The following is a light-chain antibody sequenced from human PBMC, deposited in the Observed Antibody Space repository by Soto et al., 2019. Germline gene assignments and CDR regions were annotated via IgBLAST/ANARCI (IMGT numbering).Light chain of an antibody. CDR1: QTISGW. J-gene: IGKJ1*01. Sequence: DIQMTQSPSTLSASVGDTVTITCRASQTISGWLAWYQQSPGKAPNLLIFDASTLESGVPSRFSGSGSGTTFTLPISSLQSDDFATYYCLQYNGYYRTFGQGTKVEIK. CDR2: DAS. CDR3: LQYNGYYRT. V-gene: IGKV1-5*01.